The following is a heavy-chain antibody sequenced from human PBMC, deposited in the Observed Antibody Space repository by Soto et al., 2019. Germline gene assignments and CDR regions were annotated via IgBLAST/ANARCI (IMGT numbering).Heavy chain of an antibody. J-gene: IGHJ6*02. CDR3: AAEGPAPGYYGMDV. CDR1: GFTFTSSA. CDR2: IVVGSGIT. D-gene: IGHD3-10*01. Sequence: QMQLVQSGPEVKKPGTSVKVSCKASGFTFTSSAVQWVRQARGQRLEWIGWIVVGSGITNYAQKFQERVTITRDMSTSTAYMELSSLRSEDTAVYYCAAEGPAPGYYGMDVWGQGTTVTVSS. V-gene: IGHV1-58*01.